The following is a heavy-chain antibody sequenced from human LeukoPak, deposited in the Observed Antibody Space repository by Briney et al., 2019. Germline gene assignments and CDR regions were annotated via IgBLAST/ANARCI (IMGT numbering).Heavy chain of an antibody. Sequence: ASVRVSCKASGYTFTSYYMHWVRQAPGQGLEWMGIINPSGGSTSYAQKFQGRVTMTRDMSTSTVYMELSSLRSEDTAVYYCARSYCSGGSCYFEYFQHWGQGTLVTVSS. CDR3: ARSYCSGGSCYFEYFQH. D-gene: IGHD2-15*01. J-gene: IGHJ1*01. V-gene: IGHV1-46*01. CDR1: GYTFTSYY. CDR2: INPSGGST.